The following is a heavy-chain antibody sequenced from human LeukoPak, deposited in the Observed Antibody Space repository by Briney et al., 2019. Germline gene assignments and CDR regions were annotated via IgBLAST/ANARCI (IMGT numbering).Heavy chain of an antibody. CDR2: IYYSGST. CDR1: GGSISSYY. V-gene: IGHV4-59*01. D-gene: IGHD2-2*01. Sequence: SETLSLTCTVSGGSISSYYWSWIRQPPGKGLEWIGYIYYSGSTNYNPSLKSRVTISVDPSKNQFSLKLSSVTAADTAVYYFAGGPADYNWSDPWAKGTLVTVSS. CDR3: AGGPADYNWSDP. J-gene: IGHJ5*02.